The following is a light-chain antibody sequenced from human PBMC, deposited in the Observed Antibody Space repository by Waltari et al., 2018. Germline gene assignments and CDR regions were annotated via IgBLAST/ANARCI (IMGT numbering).Light chain of an antibody. J-gene: IGKJ1*01. Sequence: IQMTQSPSSLSASVGDRVTITCRASQSIGYYLNWFQQKPGKPPKVLIFAASGLQSGVPSRFSGSGSETDFTLTITSLHPEDFATYFCQQSYSIPLTFGQGTKVEIK. CDR2: AAS. CDR1: QSIGYY. V-gene: IGKV1-39*01. CDR3: QQSYSIPLT.